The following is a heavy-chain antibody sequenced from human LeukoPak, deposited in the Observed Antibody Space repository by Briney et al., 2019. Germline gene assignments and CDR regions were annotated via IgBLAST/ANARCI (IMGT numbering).Heavy chain of an antibody. D-gene: IGHD2-15*01. J-gene: IGHJ6*03. Sequence: GGSLRLSCAASGFTFSSYWMHWVRQAPGKGLVWVSRINSDGSSTSYADSVKGRFTISRDNAKNTLYLQMNSLRAEDTAVYYCAKDGVVVGNYYYYYMDVWGKGTTVTVSS. CDR1: GFTFSSYW. V-gene: IGHV3-74*01. CDR2: INSDGSST. CDR3: AKDGVVVGNYYYYYMDV.